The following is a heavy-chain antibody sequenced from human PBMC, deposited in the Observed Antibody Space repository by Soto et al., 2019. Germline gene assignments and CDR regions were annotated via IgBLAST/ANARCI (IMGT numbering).Heavy chain of an antibody. Sequence: GASVKVSCKASGYTFTSYAMHWVRQAPGQRLEWMGWINAGNGNTKYSQKFQGRVTITRDTSASTAYMELSSLRSEDTAVYYCARGLRFLEWSPYGMDVWGQGTTVTDSS. D-gene: IGHD3-3*01. CDR1: GYTFTSYA. J-gene: IGHJ6*02. CDR2: INAGNGNT. CDR3: ARGLRFLEWSPYGMDV. V-gene: IGHV1-3*01.